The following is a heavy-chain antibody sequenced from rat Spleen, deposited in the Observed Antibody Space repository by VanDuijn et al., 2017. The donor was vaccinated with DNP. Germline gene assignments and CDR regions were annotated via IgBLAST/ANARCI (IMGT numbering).Heavy chain of an antibody. J-gene: IGHJ3*01. D-gene: IGHD1-11*01. CDR2: IWYDGDT. CDR3: IRDGGGNWFAY. V-gene: IGHV2-63*01. Sequence: QVQLKESGPGLVQPSGTLSLTCTVSGFSLTSYSVSWVRQPSGKGPEWMGRIWYDGDTAYNAGFKSRLSISRETSTNQVVLKMSSLQTEDTGTYYCIRDGGGNWFAYWGQGTLVTVSS. CDR1: GFSLTSYS.